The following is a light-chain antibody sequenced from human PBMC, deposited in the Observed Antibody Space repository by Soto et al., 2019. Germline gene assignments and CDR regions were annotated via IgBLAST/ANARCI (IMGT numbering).Light chain of an antibody. V-gene: IGKV3-15*01. CDR3: QQYNNWPQT. CDR1: QIVRSN. Sequence: EMLLTQSPGTLSLSPGDRATLSCRASQIVRSNLAWYQQKPGQAPRLLIYGASTRATGIPARFSGSGSGTEFTLTISSLQSEDFAVYYCQQYNNWPQTFGQGTKVDIK. CDR2: GAS. J-gene: IGKJ1*01.